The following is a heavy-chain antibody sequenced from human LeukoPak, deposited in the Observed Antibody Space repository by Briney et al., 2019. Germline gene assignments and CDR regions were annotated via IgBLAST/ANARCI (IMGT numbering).Heavy chain of an antibody. D-gene: IGHD6-13*01. J-gene: IGHJ5*02. Sequence: SGTLSLTCAVSGGSISSSNWWGWVRQPPGKGLEWIGEIYHSGSTNYNPSLKSRVTISVDKSKNQFSLKLSSVTAADTAVYYCARVSSIAAAGRFYNWFDPWGQGTLVTVSS. V-gene: IGHV4-4*02. CDR3: ARVSSIAAAGRFYNWFDP. CDR2: IYHSGST. CDR1: GGSISSSNW.